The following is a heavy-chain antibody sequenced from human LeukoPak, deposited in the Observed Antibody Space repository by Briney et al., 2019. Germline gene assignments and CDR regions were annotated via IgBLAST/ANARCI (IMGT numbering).Heavy chain of an antibody. Sequence: PGRSLRLSCAASGFTFSSFGMHWVRQAPGKGLEWVAVILYDGSNPYYADSVKGRFTISRDNSKNTLYLQMNSLRAEDTAVYYCAKDHYDYIGGTYRDFDYWGQGTLVTVSS. V-gene: IGHV3-30*18. CDR1: GFTFSSFG. J-gene: IGHJ4*02. CDR3: AKDHYDYIGGTYRDFDY. CDR2: ILYDGSNP. D-gene: IGHD3-16*02.